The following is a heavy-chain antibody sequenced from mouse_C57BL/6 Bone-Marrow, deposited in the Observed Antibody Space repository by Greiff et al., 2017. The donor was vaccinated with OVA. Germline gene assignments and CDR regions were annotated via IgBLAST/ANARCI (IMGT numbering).Heavy chain of an antibody. CDR1: GYTFTDYY. Sequence: EVQLQQSGPELVKPGASVKISCKASGYTFTDYYMNWVKQSHGKSLEWIGDINPNNGGTSYNQKFTGKATLTVDKSSSTAYMELRSLTAEDSAIYYYARGGTDYWGQGTTLTVSS. CDR3: ARGGTDY. D-gene: IGHD4-1*01. J-gene: IGHJ2*01. CDR2: INPNNGGT. V-gene: IGHV1-26*01.